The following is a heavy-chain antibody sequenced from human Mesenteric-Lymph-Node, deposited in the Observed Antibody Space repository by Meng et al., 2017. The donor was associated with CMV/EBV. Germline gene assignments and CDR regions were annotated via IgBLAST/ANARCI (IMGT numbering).Heavy chain of an antibody. V-gene: IGHV3-21*01. D-gene: IGHD3-3*01. Sequence: GESLKISCAASGFTFSNSDMNWVRQAPGKGLEWVSSISSSSSYIYYADSVKGRFTISRDNAKNSLYLQMNSLRAEDTAVYYCARVSDDFWSGYKSFTYYYYYGMDVWGQGTTVTVSS. CDR3: ARVSDDFWSGYKSFTYYYYYGMDV. CDR2: ISSSSSYI. J-gene: IGHJ6*02. CDR1: GFTFSNSD.